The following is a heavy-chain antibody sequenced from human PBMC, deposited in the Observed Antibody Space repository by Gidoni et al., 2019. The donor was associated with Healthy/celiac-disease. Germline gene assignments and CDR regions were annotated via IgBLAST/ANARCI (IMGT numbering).Heavy chain of an antibody. J-gene: IGHJ4*02. Sequence: QLQLQESGPGLVKPSETLSLTCTVAGGSISSSSYYWGWIRQPPGKGLGWIGSIYYSGSTYYNPSLKSRVTISVDTSKNQFSLKLSSVTAADTAVYYCARWTYGSGGYWGQGTLVTVSS. CDR2: IYYSGST. V-gene: IGHV4-39*01. CDR3: ARWTYGSGGY. CDR1: GGSISSSSYY. D-gene: IGHD3-10*01.